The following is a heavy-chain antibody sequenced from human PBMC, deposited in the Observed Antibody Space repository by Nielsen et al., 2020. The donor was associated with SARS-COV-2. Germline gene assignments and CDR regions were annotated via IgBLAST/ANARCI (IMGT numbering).Heavy chain of an antibody. CDR3: VRGGGRRSFDY. CDR1: RFTFSNYW. J-gene: IGHJ4*02. D-gene: IGHD2-15*01. CDR2: IYSDGSNT. Sequence: GESLKISCAASRFTFSNYWMHWIRQAPGKGLVWVSCIYSDGSNTIYADSVKGRFTISRDNAKNTLYLQMNSLRAEDTAVYYCVRGGGRRSFDYWGQGTLVTVSS. V-gene: IGHV3-74*01.